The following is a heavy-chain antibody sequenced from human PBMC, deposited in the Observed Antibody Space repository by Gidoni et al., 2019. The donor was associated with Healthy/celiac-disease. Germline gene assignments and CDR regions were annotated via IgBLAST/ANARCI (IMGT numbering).Heavy chain of an antibody. CDR3: AKRAESDWYFDL. CDR1: GFTVSSNY. V-gene: IGHV3-66*02. D-gene: IGHD3-3*01. Sequence: EVQLVESGGGLVQSGGSLRLPCAASGFTVSSNYMSWVRQAPGKGLEWVSVIYSGGSTYYADSGKGRFTISRDNSKNTLYLKMNSLRAEDTAVYYCAKRAESDWYFDLWGRGTLVTVSS. CDR2: IYSGGST. J-gene: IGHJ2*01.